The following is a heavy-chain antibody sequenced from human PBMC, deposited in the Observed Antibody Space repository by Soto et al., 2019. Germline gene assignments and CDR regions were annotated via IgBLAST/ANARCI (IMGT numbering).Heavy chain of an antibody. CDR1: GFTFTSSA. CDR3: AAAMYYYDCSGYYHLYNWFDP. D-gene: IGHD3-22*01. V-gene: IGHV1-58*01. CDR2: IVVGSGNT. Sequence: ASVKVSCKASGFTFTSSAVQWVRQARGQRLEWIGWIVVGSGNTNYAQKFQERVTITRDMSTSTAYMELSSLRSEDTAVYYCAAAMYYYDCSGYYHLYNWFDPWGQGTLVTVSS. J-gene: IGHJ5*02.